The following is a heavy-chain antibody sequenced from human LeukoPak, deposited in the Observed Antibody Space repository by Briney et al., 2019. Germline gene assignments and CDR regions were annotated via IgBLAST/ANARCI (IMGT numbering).Heavy chain of an antibody. D-gene: IGHD4-17*01. CDR2: ISAYNGNT. CDR3: ARDPALDYGDYDWFDP. V-gene: IGHV1-18*01. CDR1: GYTFTSYG. Sequence: ASVNVSCKASGYTFTSYGISWVRQAPGQGLEWMGWISAYNGNTNYAQKLQGRVTMTTDTPTSTAYMERRSMRSDDTAVYYCARDPALDYGDYDWFDPWGQGTLVTVSS. J-gene: IGHJ5*02.